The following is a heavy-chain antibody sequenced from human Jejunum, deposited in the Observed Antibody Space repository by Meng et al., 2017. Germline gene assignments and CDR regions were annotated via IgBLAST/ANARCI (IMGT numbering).Heavy chain of an antibody. CDR3: ARGLGRGSWSFDF. Sequence: GESLKISCAASGFNFSNYAMHWVRQAPGKGLVWVALISYDGSDEYYADSVTGRFTVSRDNSKNTLYLQINDLGPEDTTVYYCARGLGRGSWSFDFWGRGTLVTVSS. V-gene: IGHV3-30*04. J-gene: IGHJ4*02. D-gene: IGHD6-13*01. CDR1: GFNFSNYA. CDR2: ISYDGSDE.